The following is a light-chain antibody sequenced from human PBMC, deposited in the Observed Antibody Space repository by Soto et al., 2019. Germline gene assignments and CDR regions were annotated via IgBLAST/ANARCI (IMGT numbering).Light chain of an antibody. Sequence: QSALTQPASVSGSPGQSITISCTGTSNDVGGYNYVSWYQQHPGKAPKLMIYDVSNRPSGVSNRFSGSKSGNTASLTISGLQAEDEADYYCSSYTSSNTLEVVFGGGTKVTVL. CDR2: DVS. CDR3: SSYTSSNTLEVV. J-gene: IGLJ2*01. V-gene: IGLV2-14*01. CDR1: SNDVGGYNY.